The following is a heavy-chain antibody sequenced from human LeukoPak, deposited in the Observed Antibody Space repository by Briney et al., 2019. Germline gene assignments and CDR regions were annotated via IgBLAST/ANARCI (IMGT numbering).Heavy chain of an antibody. Sequence: SETLSLTCAVYGGSFSGYYWSWIRQPPGKGLEWIGEINHSGSTNYNPSLKSRVTISVDTSKNQFSLKLSSVTAADTAVYFCARQTGAGLFILPGGQGTLVTVSS. V-gene: IGHV4-34*01. J-gene: IGHJ4*02. CDR3: ARQTGAGLFILP. CDR2: INHSGST. CDR1: GGSFSGYY. D-gene: IGHD3/OR15-3a*01.